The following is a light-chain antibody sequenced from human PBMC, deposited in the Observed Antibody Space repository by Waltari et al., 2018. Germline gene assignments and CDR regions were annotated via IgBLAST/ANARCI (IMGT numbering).Light chain of an antibody. J-gene: IGKJ4*01. V-gene: IGKV4-1*01. Sequence: DIVMTHSPHSLSVCLGQGPPHICNPTQSFLFSSNITAFLTWYQQKPGKPPKLLIYWASTRESGVPDRFSGSGSGTDFTLTISSLQAEDVAVYYCQQYYSSLVTFGGGTKVEIK. CDR2: WAS. CDR1: QSFLFSSNITAF. CDR3: QQYYSSLVT.